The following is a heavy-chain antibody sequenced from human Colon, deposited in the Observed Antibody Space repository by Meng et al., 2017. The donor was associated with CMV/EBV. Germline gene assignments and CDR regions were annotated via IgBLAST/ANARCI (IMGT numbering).Heavy chain of an antibody. Sequence: SLTCAVSGGSISSSNWWSWVRQPPGKGLEWIGEIYHSGSTNYNPSLKSRVTISVDKSKNQFSLKLSSVTAADTAVYYCASINYSTALGFFDYWGQGTLVTVSS. CDR2: IYHSGST. V-gene: IGHV4-4*02. J-gene: IGHJ4*02. D-gene: IGHD4-11*01. CDR1: GGSISSSNW. CDR3: ASINYSTALGFFDY.